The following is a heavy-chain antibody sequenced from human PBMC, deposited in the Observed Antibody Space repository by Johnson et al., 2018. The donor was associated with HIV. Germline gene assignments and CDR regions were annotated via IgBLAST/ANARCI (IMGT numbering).Heavy chain of an antibody. CDR2: IYSGGST. J-gene: IGHJ3*02. D-gene: IGHD3-3*01. CDR3: ARAGRPCDFWSGYYSGDAFDI. CDR1: GFTVSSNY. V-gene: IGHV3-66*02. Sequence: VQLVESGGGLVQPGGSLRLSCAASGFTVSSNYMSWVRQAPGKGLEWVSVIYSGGSTYYADSVKGRFTISRDNSKNTLYLQMNSLRAEDTALYYCARAGRPCDFWSGYYSGDAFDIWGQGTMVTVSS.